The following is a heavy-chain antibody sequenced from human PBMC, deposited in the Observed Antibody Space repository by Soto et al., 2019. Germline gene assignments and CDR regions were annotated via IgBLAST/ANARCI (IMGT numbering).Heavy chain of an antibody. V-gene: IGHV4-30-4*01. D-gene: IGHD2-2*01. CDR1: GGSISSGDYY. J-gene: IGHJ4*02. CDR3: ARERRGCSSGRCYGPDY. Sequence: QVQLQETGPGLVKPSQTLSLTCTVSGGSISSGDYYWSWIRQPPGKGLEWIGYIYYSGTTYYNPSLESRVSISVDTSKKQFALMLSSVTVADTAVYYCARERRGCSSGRCYGPDYWGQGTLVTVSS. CDR2: IYYSGTT.